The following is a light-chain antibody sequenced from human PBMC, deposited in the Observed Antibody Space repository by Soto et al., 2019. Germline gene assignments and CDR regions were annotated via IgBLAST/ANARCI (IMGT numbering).Light chain of an antibody. CDR3: RQYTSSSTLV. Sequence: QSVLTQPASVSGSPGQSITISCTGTSSDVGGYNYVSWYQQHPGKAPKLMIYDVSNRPSGVSNRFSGSKSGNTASLTIPGLRVEEKSDYYGRQYTSSSTLVLGGGTKVTV. CDR2: DVS. CDR1: SSDVGGYNY. J-gene: IGLJ2*01. V-gene: IGLV2-14*01.